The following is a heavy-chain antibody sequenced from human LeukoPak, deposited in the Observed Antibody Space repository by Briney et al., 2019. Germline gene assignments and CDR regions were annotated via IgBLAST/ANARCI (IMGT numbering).Heavy chain of an antibody. Sequence: WETLSLTCTVSGGSISSNTYFWGWIRRPPGKGLEWIGSIRYSGSTYYNPSLKSRVTISVDTSKNQFSLNLSSLTAADTAVYYCATSDTVSTYNWFDPWGQGTLVTAS. D-gene: IGHD5/OR15-5a*01. CDR2: IRYSGST. CDR1: GGSISSNTYF. CDR3: ATSDTVSTYNWFDP. V-gene: IGHV4-39*01. J-gene: IGHJ5*02.